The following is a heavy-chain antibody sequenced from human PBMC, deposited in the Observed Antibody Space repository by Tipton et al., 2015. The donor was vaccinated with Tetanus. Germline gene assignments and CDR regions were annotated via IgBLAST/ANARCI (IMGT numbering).Heavy chain of an antibody. Sequence: GEALVRGGYYWTWIRHLPGKGLEWIGYIYHTGAAHYNPSLKSRVTLSVDMSKNQFFLKMISMTAADTAVYFCSRALGSTDPQQPGVYFFYYYGMDVWGHGTTVTVSS. CDR2: IYHTGAA. CDR3: SRALGSTDPQQPGVYFFYYYGMDV. V-gene: IGHV4-31*02. CDR1: GEALVRGGYY. J-gene: IGHJ6*02. D-gene: IGHD2-2*01.